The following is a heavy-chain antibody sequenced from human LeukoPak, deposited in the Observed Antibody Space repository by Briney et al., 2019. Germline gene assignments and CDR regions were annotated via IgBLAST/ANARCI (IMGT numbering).Heavy chain of an antibody. CDR1: GYSISSASY. D-gene: IGHD3-3*01. V-gene: IGHV4-38-2*01. CDR2: IYHSGSP. J-gene: IGHJ4*02. Sequence: SETLSLTCAVSGYSISSASYWGWIRQPPGKGLEWIGNIYHSGSPYYNPSLKSRVTISVDTSKNQFPLKLSSVTAADTAVYYCARPISSQGYFGVVIDWGQGTLVTVS. CDR3: ARPISSQGYFGVVID.